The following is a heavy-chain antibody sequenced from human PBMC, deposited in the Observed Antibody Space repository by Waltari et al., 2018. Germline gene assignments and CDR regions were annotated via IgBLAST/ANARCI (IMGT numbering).Heavy chain of an antibody. J-gene: IGHJ6*03. CDR2: IYYRGGT. CDR1: GGSISSSSYY. V-gene: IGHV4-39*01. CDR3: ARGMGYYYYMDV. Sequence: QLQLQESGPGLVKPSETLSLTCTVSGGSISSSSYYWGWIRQPPGKGLEWIGSIYYRGGTYYNPALKRRVTISVDTSKNQFCLKLSSVTAADTAVYYCARGMGYYYYMDVWGKGTTVTVSS.